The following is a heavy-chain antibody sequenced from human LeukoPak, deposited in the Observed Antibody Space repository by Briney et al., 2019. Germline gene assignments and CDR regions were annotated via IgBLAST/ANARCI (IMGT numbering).Heavy chain of an antibody. J-gene: IGHJ6*02. CDR3: AKGFYSSSPGYYYYGMDV. Sequence: PGGSLRLSCAASGFTFDDYTMHWVRQAPGKGLEWVSLISWDGGSTYYADSVKGRFTISRDNGKNSLYLQMNSLRTEDTALYYCAKGFYSSSPGYYYYGMDVWGQGTTVTVSS. V-gene: IGHV3-43*01. D-gene: IGHD6-19*01. CDR2: ISWDGGST. CDR1: GFTFDDYT.